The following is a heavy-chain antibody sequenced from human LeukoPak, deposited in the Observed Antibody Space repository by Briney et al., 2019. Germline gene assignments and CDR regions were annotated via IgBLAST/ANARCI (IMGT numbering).Heavy chain of an antibody. CDR3: AAGSRGPTQPYYFDY. CDR2: ISAYNGNT. D-gene: IGHD3-10*01. V-gene: IGHV1-18*01. CDR1: GYTFTSYG. J-gene: IGHJ4*02. Sequence: ASVKVSCKASGYTFTSYGISWVRQAPGQGLEWMGWISAYNGNTNYAQKLQGRVTMTTDTSTSTAYMELRSLRSDDTAVYYCAAGSRGPTQPYYFDYWGQGTLVTVSS.